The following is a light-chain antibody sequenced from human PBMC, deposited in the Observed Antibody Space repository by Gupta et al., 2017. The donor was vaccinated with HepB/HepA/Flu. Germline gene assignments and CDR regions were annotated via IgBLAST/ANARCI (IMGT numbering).Light chain of an antibody. J-gene: IGKJ2*01. Sequence: DIQMTQSPSSLSASVGDRVTITCRASQGISSSLSWYQQKPGTAPKLLIYRACRVKSGVPSRFSGSGSGTDFTLTITRLQPEDSATYFCQQTYGTPSTFGQGSQLEIK. CDR2: RAC. CDR3: QQTYGTPST. CDR1: QGISSS. V-gene: IGKV1-39*01.